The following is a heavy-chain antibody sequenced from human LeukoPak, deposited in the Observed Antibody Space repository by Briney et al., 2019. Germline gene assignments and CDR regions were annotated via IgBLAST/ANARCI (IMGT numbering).Heavy chain of an antibody. D-gene: IGHD2-15*01. CDR1: GFIFTSYG. CDR3: ARGSAATLPYYYYYMDV. J-gene: IGHJ6*03. Sequence: GGSLRLSCAASGFIFTSYGMHWVRQAPGRGLEWVSYITSYSSTIYYADSVKGRFTISRDNAENSLYLQMNSLRAEDTAVYYCARGSAATLPYYYYYMDVWGKGTTVTISS. CDR2: ITSYSSTI. V-gene: IGHV3-48*01.